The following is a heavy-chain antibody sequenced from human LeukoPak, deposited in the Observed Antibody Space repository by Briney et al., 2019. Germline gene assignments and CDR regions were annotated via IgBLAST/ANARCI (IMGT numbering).Heavy chain of an antibody. V-gene: IGHV4-34*01. Sequence: SETLSLTCAVYGGSFSGYYWSWIRQPPGKGLEWIGEINHSGSTNYNPSLKSRVTISVDTSKNQFSLKLSSVTAADTAVYYCARDRSDQWPYYYYMDVWGKGTTVTVSS. CDR1: GGSFSGYY. CDR2: INHSGST. D-gene: IGHD6-19*01. J-gene: IGHJ6*03. CDR3: ARDRSDQWPYYYYMDV.